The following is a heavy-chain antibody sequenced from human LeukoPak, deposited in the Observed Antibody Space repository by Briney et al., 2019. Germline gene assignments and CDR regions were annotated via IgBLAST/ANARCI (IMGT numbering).Heavy chain of an antibody. D-gene: IGHD6-13*01. CDR2: FYYSGRP. CDR3: AREGTYSSSWYIHYWYFDL. V-gene: IGHV4-59*01. Sequence: PSQTLSLACTVSGGSLSSSYGSWIRQPPGKGLERIGYFYYSGRPNYNPSLKSRVTISVDTPKNQFSLKLSSVTAAAAAVYYCAREGTYSSSWYIHYWYFDLWGRGTLVTVSS. CDR1: GGSLSSSY. J-gene: IGHJ2*01.